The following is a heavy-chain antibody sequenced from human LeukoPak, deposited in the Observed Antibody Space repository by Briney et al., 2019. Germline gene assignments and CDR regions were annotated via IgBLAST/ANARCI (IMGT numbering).Heavy chain of an antibody. V-gene: IGHV4-59*01. CDR3: ARTWRWLQLGAFDI. CDR2: IYYSGST. CDR1: GGSISSYY. D-gene: IGHD5-24*01. Sequence: SETLSLTCTVSGGSISSYYWSWIRQPPGKRRERIGYIYYSGSTNYNPSLKSRVTISVDTSKNQFSLKLSSVTAADTAVYYCARTWRWLQLGAFDIWGQGTMVTVSS. J-gene: IGHJ3*02.